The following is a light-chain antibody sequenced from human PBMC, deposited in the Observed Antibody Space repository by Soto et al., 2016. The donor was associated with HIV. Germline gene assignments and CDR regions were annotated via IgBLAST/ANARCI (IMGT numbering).Light chain of an antibody. CDR2: AAS. Sequence: DIQMTQSPSSLSLSIGDRVTITCRASQSISTYLNWYQQKPGRAPKLLISAASSLQSGVSSRFSGRGSGTDFTLTISSLQHDDLATYYCQQSSRTPRTFGQGTKVEIK. J-gene: IGKJ1*01. CDR3: QQSSRTPRT. V-gene: IGKV1-39*01. CDR1: QSISTY.